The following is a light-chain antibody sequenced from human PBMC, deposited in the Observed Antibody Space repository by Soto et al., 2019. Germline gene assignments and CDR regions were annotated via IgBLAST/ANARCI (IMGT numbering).Light chain of an antibody. CDR1: SSDVGLYDF. Sequence: QSALTQPASVSGSPGQSITISCTGASSDVGLYDFVSWYQQHPGKAPKLLIYEVTYRPSGVSSRFSGSKSGNTASLTISGLQAEDEADYYCSAYTVSRTYVFGTGTKVTVL. V-gene: IGLV2-14*01. J-gene: IGLJ1*01. CDR3: SAYTVSRTYV. CDR2: EVT.